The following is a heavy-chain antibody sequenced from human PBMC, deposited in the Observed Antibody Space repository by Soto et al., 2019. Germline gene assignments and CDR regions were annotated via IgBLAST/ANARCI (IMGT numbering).Heavy chain of an antibody. CDR1: GFTFSSYA. J-gene: IGHJ4*02. Sequence: GSLRLSCAASGFTFSSYAMHWVRQAPGKGLEYVSAISSNGGSTYYANSVKGRFTISRDNSKNTLYLQMGSLRAEDMAVYYCARAFEYSSSSPFDYWGQGTLVTVSS. D-gene: IGHD6-6*01. CDR2: ISSNGGST. V-gene: IGHV3-64*01. CDR3: ARAFEYSSSSPFDY.